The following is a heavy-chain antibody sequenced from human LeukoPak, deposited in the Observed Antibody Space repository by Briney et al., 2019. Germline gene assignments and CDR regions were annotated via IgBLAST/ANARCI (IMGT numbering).Heavy chain of an antibody. J-gene: IGHJ4*02. CDR1: GGSIRSYN. V-gene: IGHV4-59*01. Sequence: SETLSLTCTVSGGSIRSYNWNWIRQPPGKGLEWIGYIYYSGSTNYDPSLKSRVTISINTSKNQFSLKLSSVTAADTAVYYCARGRRWDSYAFDYWGQGTLVTVSS. CDR3: ARGRRWDSYAFDY. D-gene: IGHD5-18*01. CDR2: IYYSGST.